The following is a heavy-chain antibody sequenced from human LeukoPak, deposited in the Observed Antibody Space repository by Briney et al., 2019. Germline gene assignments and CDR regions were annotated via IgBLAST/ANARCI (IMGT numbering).Heavy chain of an antibody. J-gene: IGHJ4*02. CDR1: GFTFSSYW. Sequence: PGGSLRLSCAASGFTFSSYWMSWVRQAPGKGLEWVSAISGSGGSTYYADSVKGRFTISRDNSKNTLYLQMNSLRAEDTAVYYCAKSVYDEAAAGTFDYWGQGTLVTVSS. D-gene: IGHD6-13*01. CDR3: AKSVYDEAAAGTFDY. V-gene: IGHV3-23*01. CDR2: ISGSGGST.